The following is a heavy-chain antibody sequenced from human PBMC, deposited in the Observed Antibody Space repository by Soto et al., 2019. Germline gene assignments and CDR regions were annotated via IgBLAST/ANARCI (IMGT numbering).Heavy chain of an antibody. CDR1: GFTLSSNY. CDR2: IYSGGSI. J-gene: IGHJ3*02. Sequence: EEQLVESGGGLVQPGGSLRLSCAASGFTLSSNYMSWVRQAPGKGLEWVSVIYSGGSIYYADSVEGRFTISRHNSKNTLYLQMNSLRPEDTAVYYCARGENDAFDIWCQGTMVTVSS. V-gene: IGHV3-53*04. CDR3: ARGENDAFDI.